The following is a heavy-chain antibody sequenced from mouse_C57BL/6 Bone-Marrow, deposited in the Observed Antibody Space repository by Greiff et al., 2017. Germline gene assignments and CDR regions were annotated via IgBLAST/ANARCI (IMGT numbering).Heavy chain of an antibody. CDR1: GFSFNTYA. CDR3: VRHAVYYDYDVAMDY. J-gene: IGHJ4*01. D-gene: IGHD2-4*01. CDR2: IRSKSNNYAT. V-gene: IGHV10-1*01. Sequence: EVQLVESGGGLVQPKGSLKLSCAASGFSFNTYAMNWVRQAPGKGLEWVARIRSKSNNYATYYADSVKDRFTISRDDSESMLYLQMNNLKTEDTAMYYCVRHAVYYDYDVAMDYWGQGTSVTVSS.